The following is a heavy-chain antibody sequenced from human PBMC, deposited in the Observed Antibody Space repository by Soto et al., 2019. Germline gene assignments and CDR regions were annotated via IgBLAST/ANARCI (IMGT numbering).Heavy chain of an antibody. CDR2: ISGSGGST. J-gene: IGHJ4*02. D-gene: IGHD3-10*01. CDR1: GFTFSSYA. Sequence: GGSLRLSCAASGFTFSSYAMSWVRQAPGKGLEWVSAISGSGGSTYYADSVKGRFTISRDNSKNTLYLQMNSLRAEDTAVYYCAKDTFRAVRGLVFDYWGQGTLVTVSS. V-gene: IGHV3-23*01. CDR3: AKDTFRAVRGLVFDY.